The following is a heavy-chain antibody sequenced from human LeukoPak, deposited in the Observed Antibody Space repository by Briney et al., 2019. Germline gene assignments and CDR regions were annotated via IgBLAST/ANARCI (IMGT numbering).Heavy chain of an antibody. CDR1: GFSFSSQW. J-gene: IGHJ4*02. CDR2: INSDGSAK. V-gene: IGHV3-7*01. Sequence: GGSLRLSCAVSGFSFSSQWMTWVRQAPGTGLEWVATINSDGSAKYLVDSVKRRFTISRDNDKNLVYLQMSILRVEATAVYYCADLGTSDCGQGTLGTVSS. CDR3: ADLGTSD. D-gene: IGHD1-7*01.